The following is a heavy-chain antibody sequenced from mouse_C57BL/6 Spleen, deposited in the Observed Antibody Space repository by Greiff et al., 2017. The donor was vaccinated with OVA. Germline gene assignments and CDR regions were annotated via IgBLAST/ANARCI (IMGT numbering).Heavy chain of an antibody. CDR2: IDPSDSYT. CDR3: ANYDGYYHYAMDY. CDR1: GYTFTSYW. V-gene: IGHV1-50*01. Sequence: QVQLQQPGAELVKPGASVKLSCKASGYTFTSYWMQWVKQRPGQGLEWIGEIDPSDSYTNYNQKFKGKATLTVDTSSSTAYMQLSSLTSEDSAVYYCANYDGYYHYAMDYWGQGTSVTVSS. J-gene: IGHJ4*01. D-gene: IGHD2-3*01.